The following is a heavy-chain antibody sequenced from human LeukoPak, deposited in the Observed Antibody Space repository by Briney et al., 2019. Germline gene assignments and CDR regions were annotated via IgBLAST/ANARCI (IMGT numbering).Heavy chain of an antibody. D-gene: IGHD2-21*02. CDR1: GFTFSSYW. J-gene: IGHJ4*02. Sequence: PGGSLRLSCAASGFTFSSYWMHWVRQAPGKGLVWVSRINSDGSSTSYADSVKGRFTISRDNAKNTLYLQMNSLRAEVTAVYYCAHLLFSPYCGGDCYAATSDYWGQGTLVTVSS. CDR2: INSDGSST. CDR3: AHLLFSPYCGGDCYAATSDY. V-gene: IGHV3-74*01.